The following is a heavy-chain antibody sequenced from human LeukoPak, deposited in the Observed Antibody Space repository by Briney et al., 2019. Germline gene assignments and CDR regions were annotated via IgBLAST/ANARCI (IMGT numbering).Heavy chain of an antibody. Sequence: SETLSLTCTVSGGSISSGGYYWSWIRQHPGKGLERIGYIYYSGSTYYNPSLKSRVTISVDTSKNQFSLKLSSVTAADTAVYYCARDLLTGNWFDPWGQGTLVTVSS. CDR1: GGSISSGGYY. J-gene: IGHJ5*02. D-gene: IGHD3-10*01. V-gene: IGHV4-31*03. CDR2: IYYSGST. CDR3: ARDLLTGNWFDP.